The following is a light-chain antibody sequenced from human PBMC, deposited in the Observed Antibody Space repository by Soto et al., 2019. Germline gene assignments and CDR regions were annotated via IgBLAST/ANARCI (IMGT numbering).Light chain of an antibody. J-gene: IGLJ1*01. CDR1: NIGDNS. CDR2: DDS. V-gene: IGLV3-21*02. Sequence: STALTQVPSVSVAPGQTAKITCGCHNIGDNSVHWYQQKPGQAPLLVIYDDSDRPSGIPERFSASNSGNTATLTISRVEAGDEADYYCQMWDSSSDHLVFGAGTKVTVL. CDR3: QMWDSSSDHLV.